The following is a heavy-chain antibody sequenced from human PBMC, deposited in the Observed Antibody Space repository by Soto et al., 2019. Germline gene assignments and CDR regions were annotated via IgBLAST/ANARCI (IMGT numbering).Heavy chain of an antibody. V-gene: IGHV4-59*01. CDR3: ARRNVGYFDY. CDR2: IYYSGST. Sequence: PSETLSLTCTVSGGSISSYYWSWIRQPPGKGLEWIGYIYYSGSTNYNPSLKSRVTISVDTSKNQFSLKLSSVTAADTAVYYCARRNVGYFDYWGQGTLVTVSS. CDR1: GGSISSYY. J-gene: IGHJ4*02.